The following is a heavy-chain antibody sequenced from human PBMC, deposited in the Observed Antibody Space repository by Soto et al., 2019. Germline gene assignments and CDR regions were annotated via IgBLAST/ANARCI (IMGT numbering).Heavy chain of an antibody. D-gene: IGHD5-12*01. CDR3: ARDIVATIWGPGGYYGMDV. J-gene: IGHJ6*02. CDR2: ISSSSSYI. CDR1: GFTFSSYS. Sequence: GGSLRLSCAASGFTFSSYSMNWVRQAPGKGLEWVSSISSSSSYIYYADSGKGRFTISRDNAKNSLYLQMNSLRAEDTAVYYCARDIVATIWGPGGYYGMDVWGQGTTVTVSS. V-gene: IGHV3-21*01.